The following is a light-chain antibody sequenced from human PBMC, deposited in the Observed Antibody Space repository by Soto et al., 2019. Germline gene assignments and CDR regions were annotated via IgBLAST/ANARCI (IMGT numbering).Light chain of an antibody. CDR3: QQSHST. CDR2: AAS. V-gene: IGKV1-39*01. J-gene: IGKJ3*01. Sequence: DIQMTQSPSSLSASVGDRITITCRASQSIGTDFNWYQHKPGKAPELLIHAASSLRSGVPSPFRGSGSGTYFTLTISSLQPEDFASYYYQQSHSTFGPGTKVDLK. CDR1: QSIGTD.